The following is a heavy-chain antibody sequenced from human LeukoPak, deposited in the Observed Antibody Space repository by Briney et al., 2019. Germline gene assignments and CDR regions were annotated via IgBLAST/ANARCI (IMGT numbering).Heavy chain of an antibody. Sequence: GGSLRLSCAASGFTFSSYSMNWVRQAPGKGLEWVAFIRYDGSNKYYADSVKGRFTISRDNSKNTLYLQMNSLRAEDTAVYYCAKVGGSLDDYGDYVIGVAEPESDYWGQGTLVTVSS. D-gene: IGHD4-17*01. V-gene: IGHV3-30*02. J-gene: IGHJ4*02. CDR2: IRYDGSNK. CDR1: GFTFSSYS. CDR3: AKVGGSLDDYGDYVIGVAEPESDY.